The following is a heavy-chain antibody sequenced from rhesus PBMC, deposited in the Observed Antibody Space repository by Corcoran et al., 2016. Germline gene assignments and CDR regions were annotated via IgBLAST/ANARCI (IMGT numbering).Heavy chain of an antibody. Sequence: QVQLQESGQGVVKPSETLSLTCAVSGGSISDSYRWSWIRQPPGKGLEWIGYIYGSTTSTNYNPSLKSRVTISKDTSKNQFSWKLSSVTAADTAVYYCARIYSSGPDYWGQGVLVTVSS. V-gene: IGHV4S10*01. D-gene: IGHD6-31*01. J-gene: IGHJ4*01. CDR1: GGSISDSYR. CDR3: ARIYSSGPDY. CDR2: IYGSTTST.